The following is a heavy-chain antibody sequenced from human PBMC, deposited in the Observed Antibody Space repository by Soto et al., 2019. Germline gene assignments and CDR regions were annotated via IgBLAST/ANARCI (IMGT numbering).Heavy chain of an antibody. D-gene: IGHD2-8*01. CDR1: GFTFNNAW. CDR3: TTDGGYCTNGVCHFDY. CDR2: IKGEADGGTT. Sequence: GGSLRLSCAASGFTFNNAWMSWVRQAPGKGLEWVGRIKGEADGGTTDYAAPVKGRITISRDHSKDTLYLQMNSLKTEDTAVYYCTTDGGYCTNGVCHFDYWGQGTLVTVSS. J-gene: IGHJ4*02. V-gene: IGHV3-15*01.